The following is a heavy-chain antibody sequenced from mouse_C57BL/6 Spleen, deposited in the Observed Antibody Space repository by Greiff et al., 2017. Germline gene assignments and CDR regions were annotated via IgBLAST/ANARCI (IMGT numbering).Heavy chain of an antibody. V-gene: IGHV1-64*01. J-gene: IGHJ2*01. CDR3: APTMVTTGGFDY. Sequence: VQLQQPGAELVKPGASVKLSCKASGYTFTSYWMHWVKQRPGQGLEWIGMIHPNSGSTNYNEKFKSKATLTVDKSSSTAYMQLSSLTSEDSAVYYCAPTMVTTGGFDYWGQGTTLTVSS. D-gene: IGHD2-9*01. CDR2: IHPNSGST. CDR1: GYTFTSYW.